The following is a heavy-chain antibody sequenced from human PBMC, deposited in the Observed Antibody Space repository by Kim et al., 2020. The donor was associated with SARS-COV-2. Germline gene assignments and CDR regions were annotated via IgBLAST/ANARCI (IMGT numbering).Heavy chain of an antibody. CDR2: IYYSGST. CDR1: GGSISTYY. J-gene: IGHJ1*01. V-gene: IGHV4-59*01. CDR3: ARSGGYGSSFQL. Sequence: SETLSLTCTVSGGSISTYYWSWIRQPPGKGLEWIGYIYYSGSTNHNPSLRSRVSISLDTSKNQFSLRLTSLTAADTAVYYCARSGGYGSSFQLWGQGNLV. D-gene: IGHD6-13*01.